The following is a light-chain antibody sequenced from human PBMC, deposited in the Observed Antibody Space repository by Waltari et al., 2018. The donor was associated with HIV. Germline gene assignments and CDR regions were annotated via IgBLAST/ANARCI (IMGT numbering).Light chain of an antibody. CDR2: EVS. J-gene: IGLJ2*01. CDR1: SSDVGGYNY. Sequence: QSALTQPASVSGSPGQSITISCTGTSSDVGGYNYLSWYQQHPGKAPKHMIYEVSNRPSGVSNRFSVSKSGDTASLTISGLQAEDEADDYCSSYTSSSTLVVFGGGTKLTVL. CDR3: SSYTSSSTLVV. V-gene: IGLV2-14*01.